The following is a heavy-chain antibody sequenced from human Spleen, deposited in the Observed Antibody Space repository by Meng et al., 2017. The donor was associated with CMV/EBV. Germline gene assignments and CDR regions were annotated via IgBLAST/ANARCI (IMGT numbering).Heavy chain of an antibody. J-gene: IGHJ6*02. Sequence: SETLSLTCTVSGYSISSGYYWGWVRQPPGKGLEWIGSIYHSGSTYYNPSLKSRVTISVDTSKNQFSLKLSSVTAADTAVYYCAARRLRFLEWFWDYGMDVWGQGTTVTVSS. CDR1: GYSISSGYY. CDR2: IYHSGST. CDR3: AARRLRFLEWFWDYGMDV. V-gene: IGHV4-38-2*02. D-gene: IGHD3-3*01.